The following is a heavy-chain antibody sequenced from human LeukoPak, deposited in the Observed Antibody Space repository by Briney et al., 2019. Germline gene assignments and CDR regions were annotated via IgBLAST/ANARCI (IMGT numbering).Heavy chain of an antibody. Sequence: PSETLSLTCTVSGGSISSYYWSWIRQPAGKGLEWIGRIYTSGSTNYNPSLKSRVTMSVDTSKNQFSLKLSSVAAADTAVYYCAADLRTYYYDSSGSPFDYWGQGTLVTVSS. CDR1: GGSISSYY. CDR3: AADLRTYYYDSSGSPFDY. J-gene: IGHJ4*02. D-gene: IGHD3-22*01. CDR2: IYTSGST. V-gene: IGHV4-4*07.